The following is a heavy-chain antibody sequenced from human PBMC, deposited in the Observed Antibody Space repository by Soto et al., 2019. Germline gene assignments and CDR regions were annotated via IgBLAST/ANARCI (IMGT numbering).Heavy chain of an antibody. CDR1: GYTFTGYY. CDR2: INTNSGGT. Sequence: QVQLVQSGAEVKKPGASVKVSCKASGYTFTGYYMHWVRQAPGQGLEWMGWINTNSGGTNYAQKFQGWVTMTRDTPISTAYMELSRLRSDDTAVYYCARAPHFWSGYSGGYGMDVWGQGTTVTVSS. D-gene: IGHD3-3*01. J-gene: IGHJ6*02. V-gene: IGHV1-2*04. CDR3: ARAPHFWSGYSGGYGMDV.